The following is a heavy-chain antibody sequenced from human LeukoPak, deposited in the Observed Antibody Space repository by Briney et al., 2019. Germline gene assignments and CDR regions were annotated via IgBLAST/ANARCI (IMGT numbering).Heavy chain of an antibody. J-gene: IGHJ6*03. Sequence: GGSLRLSCAASGFTFSSYSMNWVRQAPGKGLEWVSSISSSSSYIYYADSVKGRFTISRDNAKNSLYLQMNSLRAEDTAVYYCARGPSHDSSGYYYYYYMDVWGKGTTVTVSS. CDR1: GFTFSSYS. CDR2: ISSSSSYI. CDR3: ARGPSHDSSGYYYYYYMDV. V-gene: IGHV3-21*01. D-gene: IGHD3-22*01.